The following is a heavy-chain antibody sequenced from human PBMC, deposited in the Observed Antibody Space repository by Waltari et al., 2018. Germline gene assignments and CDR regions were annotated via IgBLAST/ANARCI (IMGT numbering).Heavy chain of an antibody. CDR3: GTEYYTYFDY. V-gene: IGHV3-15*01. Sequence: EVQLVESGGGLVEPGGSLKLSCAASGITFTNAWVNWVRQAPGKGLEWVGSIKSKTDGGTADYAAPVKGRFTISRDESKKTLYLQMNSLKTEDTAIYYCGTEYYTYFDYWGQGTLVTVSS. D-gene: IGHD1-26*01. CDR1: GITFTNAW. CDR2: IKSKTDGGTA. J-gene: IGHJ4*02.